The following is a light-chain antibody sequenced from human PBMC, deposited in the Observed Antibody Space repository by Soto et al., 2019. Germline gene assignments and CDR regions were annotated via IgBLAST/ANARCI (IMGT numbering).Light chain of an antibody. CDR2: GAS. CDR3: QQYNNWSRT. V-gene: IGKV3-15*01. CDR1: QSVSSN. J-gene: IGKJ1*01. Sequence: EVLMTQSPATLSVSPGERVTLSCRASQSVSSNLAWYQQKPGQAPGLLIYGASTRATGTPARFSGFGSGTDFILTISSLQSEDLAVYYCQQYNNWSRTFGQGTKV.